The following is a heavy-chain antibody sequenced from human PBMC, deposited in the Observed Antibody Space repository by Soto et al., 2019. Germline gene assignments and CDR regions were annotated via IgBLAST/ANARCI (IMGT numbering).Heavy chain of an antibody. D-gene: IGHD6-13*01. CDR1: GYSFTSYW. J-gene: IGHJ1*01. CDR3: ARLPYSRMGGLSAAGPAEYFQH. Sequence: GESLKIYCKGSGYSFTSYWIGWVRQMPGKGLEWMGIIYPGDSDTRYSPSFQGQVTISADKSIRTAYLQWSSLKASDTAMYYCARLPYSRMGGLSAAGPAEYFQHWGQGTLVTVPQ. V-gene: IGHV5-51*01. CDR2: IYPGDSDT.